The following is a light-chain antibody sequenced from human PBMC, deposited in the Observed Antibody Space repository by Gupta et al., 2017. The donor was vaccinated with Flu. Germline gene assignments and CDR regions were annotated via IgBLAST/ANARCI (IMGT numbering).Light chain of an antibody. CDR2: DDS. Sequence: AALSSSPEENATLACGASQSVRSYLAWYHQKPRQTPRLLIYDDSNSDTGIPARFGGSWYGIYFTLAISSRVPEDFAVYYCQQHSNWPKLTFGWGTKVEIK. CDR1: QSVRSY. V-gene: IGKV3-11*01. CDR3: QQHSNWPKLT. J-gene: IGKJ4*01.